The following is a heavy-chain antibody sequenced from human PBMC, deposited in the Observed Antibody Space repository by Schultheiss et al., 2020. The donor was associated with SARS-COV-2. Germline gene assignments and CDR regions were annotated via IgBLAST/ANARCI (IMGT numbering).Heavy chain of an antibody. Sequence: SETLSLTCTVSGGSISSYYWGWIRQPPGKGLEWIGSIYTSGSTNYNPSLKSRVTISVDTSKNQFSLKLSSVTAADTAVYYCASVGYCSSTSCYTDWFDPWGQGTLVTVSS. CDR2: IYTSGST. CDR1: GGSISSYY. J-gene: IGHJ5*02. V-gene: IGHV4-4*07. D-gene: IGHD2-2*02. CDR3: ASVGYCSSTSCYTDWFDP.